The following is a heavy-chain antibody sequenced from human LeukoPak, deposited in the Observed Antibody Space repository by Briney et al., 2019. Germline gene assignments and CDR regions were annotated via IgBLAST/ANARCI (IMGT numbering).Heavy chain of an antibody. CDR3: TRDVIGAMIVVVPLDY. V-gene: IGHV3-49*04. D-gene: IGHD3-22*01. Sequence: GGSLRLSCTASGFTFGDYAMSWVRQAPGKGLEWVGFIKSKAYGGTTEYAASVKGRFTISRDDSKSIAYLQMNSLKTEDTAVYYCTRDVIGAMIVVVPLDYWGQGTLVTVSS. J-gene: IGHJ4*02. CDR2: IKSKAYGGTT. CDR1: GFTFGDYA.